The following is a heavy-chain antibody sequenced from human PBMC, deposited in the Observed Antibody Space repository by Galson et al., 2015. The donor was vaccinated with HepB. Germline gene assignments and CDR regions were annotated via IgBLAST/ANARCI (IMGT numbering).Heavy chain of an antibody. D-gene: IGHD5-18*01. CDR3: ARDFGGGTQLWFFDY. V-gene: IGHV3-30*04. CDR2: ISYEGSNK. CDR1: GFTFSYYG. J-gene: IGHJ4*02. Sequence: SLRLACSASGFTFSYYGIDWGRQAPGKGLEWVAAISYEGSNKYYADSVMGRFTISRDNSKNTLYLQMNSLRAEDTAVYYCARDFGGGTQLWFFDYWGQGTLVTVSS.